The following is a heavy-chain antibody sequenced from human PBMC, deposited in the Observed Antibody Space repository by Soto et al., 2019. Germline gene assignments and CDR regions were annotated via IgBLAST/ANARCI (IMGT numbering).Heavy chain of an antibody. J-gene: IGHJ5*02. CDR3: ARDPGYGRGVSFDP. V-gene: IGHV3-66*01. CDR2: IYSSGDT. D-gene: IGHD2-8*01. Sequence: EVQLVECGGSLVQPGGSLRLSCAASGFNVSDNYMSWVCQAPGKGLEWISVIYSSGDTYYADFVEGRLTISRDNSRNTLHLQINDLRVEDTDIYYCARDPGYGRGVSFDPWSQGIRVTVSS. CDR1: GFNVSDNY.